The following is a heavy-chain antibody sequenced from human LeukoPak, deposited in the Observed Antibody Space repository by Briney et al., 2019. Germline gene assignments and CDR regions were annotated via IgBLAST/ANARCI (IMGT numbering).Heavy chain of an antibody. CDR1: GGSFSGYY. V-gene: IGHV4-34*01. CDR3: ARFTIFGVVNTYYYYMDA. CDR2: INHSGST. Sequence: PSETLSLTCAVYGGSFSGYYWSWIRQPPGKGLEWIGEINHSGSTNYNPSLKSRVTISVDTSKNQFSLKLSSVTAADTAVYYCARFTIFGVVNTYYYYMDAWGRGTTVTVSS. D-gene: IGHD3-3*01. J-gene: IGHJ6*03.